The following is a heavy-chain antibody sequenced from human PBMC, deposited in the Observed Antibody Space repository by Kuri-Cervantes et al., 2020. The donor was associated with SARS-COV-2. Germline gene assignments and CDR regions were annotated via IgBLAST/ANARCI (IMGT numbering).Heavy chain of an antibody. CDR2: ISSSSSYI. Sequence: GGSLRLSCAASGFTFSSYAMHWVRQAPGKGLEWVSSISSSSSYIYYADSVKGRFTISRDNAKNSLYLQMNSLRAEDTAVYYCARDFGYYDFWSGSLGWFDPWGQGTLVTVSS. V-gene: IGHV3-21*01. J-gene: IGHJ5*02. CDR3: ARDFGYYDFWSGSLGWFDP. D-gene: IGHD3-3*01. CDR1: GFTFSSYA.